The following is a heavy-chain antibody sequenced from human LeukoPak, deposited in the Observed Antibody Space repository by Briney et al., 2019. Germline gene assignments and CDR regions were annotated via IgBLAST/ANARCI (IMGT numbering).Heavy chain of an antibody. CDR3: ARASRDGYNQNFDH. CDR2: IYPGGSET. V-gene: IGHV5-51*01. J-gene: IGHJ4*02. D-gene: IGHD5-24*01. CDR1: GYSFSSYW. Sequence: GESLKISCKGLGYSFSSYWNAWVRQRPGKGLEWMGIIYPGGSETRYDPSFQGQVTISADMSTSTAYLQCSSLRTSDTAMYYCARASRDGYNQNFDHWGQGTLVTVSS.